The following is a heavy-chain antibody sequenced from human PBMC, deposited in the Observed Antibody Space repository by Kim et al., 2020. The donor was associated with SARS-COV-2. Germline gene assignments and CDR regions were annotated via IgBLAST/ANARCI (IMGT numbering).Heavy chain of an antibody. CDR2: INHSGST. J-gene: IGHJ4*02. V-gene: IGHV4-34*01. CDR1: GGSFSGYY. Sequence: SETLSLTCAVYGGSFSGYYWSWIRQPPGKGLEWIGEINHSGSTNYNPSLKSRVTISVDTSKNQFSLKLSSVTAADTAVYYCARGYPPRYYYDSSGYYYYFDYWGQGTLVTVSS. CDR3: ARGYPPRYYYDSSGYYYYFDY. D-gene: IGHD3-22*01.